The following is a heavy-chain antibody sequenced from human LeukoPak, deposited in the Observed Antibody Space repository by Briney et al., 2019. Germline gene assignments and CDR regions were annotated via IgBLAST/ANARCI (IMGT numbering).Heavy chain of an antibody. CDR1: GFTFSSYW. D-gene: IGHD3-3*01. CDR3: AREAYDDFWSGSWRYYYYMDV. V-gene: IGHV3-7*01. J-gene: IGHJ6*03. Sequence: GGSLRLSCAASGFTFSSYWMSWVRQAPGKGLEGVANIKQDGSEKYYVDSVKGRFIISRDNAKNSLYLQMNSLRAEDTAVYYCAREAYDDFWSGSWRYYYYMDVWGKGTTVTVSS. CDR2: IKQDGSEK.